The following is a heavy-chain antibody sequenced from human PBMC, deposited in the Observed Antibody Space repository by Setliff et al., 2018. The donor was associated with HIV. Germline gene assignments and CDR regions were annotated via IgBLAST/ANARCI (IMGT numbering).Heavy chain of an antibody. J-gene: IGHJ5*02. CDR3: ARSRAINYYDKMFDP. D-gene: IGHD3-22*01. V-gene: IGHV4-34*01. CDR2: INHGGST. CDR1: GGSLRGPY. Sequence: PSETLSLTCSVHGGSLRGPYWNWIRQSPGKGLEWIGEINHGGSTNYNPSLKSRVTISVDTSKNQFSLKLRSVTAADTAVYYCARSRAINYYDKMFDPWGQGTLVTVSS.